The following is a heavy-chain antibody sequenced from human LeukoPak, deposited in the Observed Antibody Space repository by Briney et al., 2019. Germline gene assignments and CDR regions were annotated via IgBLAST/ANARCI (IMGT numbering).Heavy chain of an antibody. V-gene: IGHV3-21*01. CDR3: ARDLYSSSWAFDY. J-gene: IGHJ4*02. CDR1: GFTFSSYS. CDR2: ISSSSSYI. D-gene: IGHD6-13*01. Sequence: RRSLRLSCAASGFTFSSYSMNWVRQAPGKGLEWVSSISSSSSYIYYADSVKGRFTISRDNAKNSLYLQMNSLRAEDTAVYYCARDLYSSSWAFDYWGQGTLVTVSS.